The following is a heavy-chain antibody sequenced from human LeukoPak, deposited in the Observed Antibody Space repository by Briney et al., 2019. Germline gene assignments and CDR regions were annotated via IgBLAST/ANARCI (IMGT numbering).Heavy chain of an antibody. J-gene: IGHJ4*02. CDR3: AREAERRVVN. D-gene: IGHD1-1*01. CDR1: GFSISSGYY. Sequence: SETLSLTCVVSGFSISSGYYWGWIRQPPGKGLEWIGNIHPSGTMFHNSSHNSRVTMSIDTSKNQFSLKLSSVTAAGTAVYYCAREAERRVVNWGQGTLVTVSS. CDR2: IHPSGTM. V-gene: IGHV4-38-2*02.